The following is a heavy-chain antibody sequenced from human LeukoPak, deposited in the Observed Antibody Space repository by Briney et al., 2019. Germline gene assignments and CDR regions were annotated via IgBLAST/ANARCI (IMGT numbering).Heavy chain of an antibody. CDR1: GGTFSSYA. D-gene: IGHD6-13*01. CDR3: ARERLSIAAAGIPFFDY. V-gene: IGHV1-69*01. CDR2: IIPIFGTA. Sequence: GSSVKVSCKASGGTFSSYAISWVRQAPGQGLEWMGGIIPIFGTANYAQKFQGRVTITADESTSTAYMELSSLRSEDTAVYYCARERLSIAAAGIPFFDYWGQGTLVTVSS. J-gene: IGHJ4*02.